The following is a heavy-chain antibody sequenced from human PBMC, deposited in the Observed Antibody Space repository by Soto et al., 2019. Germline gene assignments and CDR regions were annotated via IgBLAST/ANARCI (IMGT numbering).Heavy chain of an antibody. Sequence: QVQLQESGPGLVKPSGALSLTCAVSGGSISSSNWWSGVRQPPWKGLEWIGEIYHSGSTNYNPSLKSRVTISVDQSKQPFSLKLSSVTAADTAVYYCASVRGGYYYAMDVWGKGTTVTVSS. CDR2: IYHSGST. D-gene: IGHD3-10*02. CDR1: GGSISSSNW. V-gene: IGHV4-4*02. J-gene: IGHJ6*04. CDR3: ASVRGGYYYAMDV.